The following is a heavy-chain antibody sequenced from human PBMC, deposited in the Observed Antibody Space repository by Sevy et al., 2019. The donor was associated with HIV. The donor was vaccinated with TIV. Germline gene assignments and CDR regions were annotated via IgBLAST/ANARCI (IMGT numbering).Heavy chain of an antibody. D-gene: IGHD3-9*01. CDR1: GITFTTSG. V-gene: IGHV3-30*18. CDR2: ISYDGRNK. Sequence: GGSLRLSCAVSGITFTTSGMHWVRQAPGKGLEWVAVISYDGRNKFYGHSVKGRFTISRDNSKNMLYLQVNSLTTEDTAVYYCAKDFTGYNGMDVWGQGTMVTVSS. CDR3: AKDFTGYNGMDV. J-gene: IGHJ6*02.